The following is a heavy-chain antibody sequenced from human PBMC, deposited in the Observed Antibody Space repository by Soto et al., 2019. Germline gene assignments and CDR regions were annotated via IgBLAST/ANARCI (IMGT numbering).Heavy chain of an antibody. D-gene: IGHD2-15*01. J-gene: IGHJ6*02. Sequence: PSETLSLTCTVSGGSISSYYWSWIRQPPGKGLEWIGYNYYTGSANYNPSLKSRVTTSLDAAKNQFSLRLSSVTAADTALYYCVRHAIGGTALGLDVWGQGTTVTVSS. CDR1: GGSISSYY. V-gene: IGHV4-59*08. CDR3: VRHAIGGTALGLDV. CDR2: NYYTGSA.